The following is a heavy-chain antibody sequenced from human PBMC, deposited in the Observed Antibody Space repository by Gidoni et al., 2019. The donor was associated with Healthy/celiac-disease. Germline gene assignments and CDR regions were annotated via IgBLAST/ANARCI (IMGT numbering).Heavy chain of an antibody. CDR3: ARTIGDGTDY. CDR2: INHSGST. CDR1: GGSFSGYY. V-gene: IGHV4-34*01. D-gene: IGHD3-10*01. Sequence: QVQLHQWGAGPFNPSETLSLTCAVYGGSFSGYYWSWIRQPPGKGLEWIGEINHSGSTNYNPSLKSRVTISVDTSKNQFSLKLSSVTAADTAVYYCARTIGDGTDYWGQGTLVTVSS. J-gene: IGHJ4*02.